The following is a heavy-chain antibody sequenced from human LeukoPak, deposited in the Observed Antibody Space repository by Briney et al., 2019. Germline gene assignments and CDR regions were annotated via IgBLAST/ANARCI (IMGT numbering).Heavy chain of an antibody. Sequence: GGSLRLSCAASGFTFSSSAMSWVRQAPGKGLEWVSAISNNGGYTYYADSVQGRFTISRDNSKSTLCLQMNSLRAEDTAVYYCAKDASSGGSCPNDYWGQGTLVTVSS. CDR2: ISNNGGYT. CDR1: GFTFSSSA. CDR3: AKDASSGGSCPNDY. J-gene: IGHJ4*02. V-gene: IGHV3-23*01. D-gene: IGHD2-15*01.